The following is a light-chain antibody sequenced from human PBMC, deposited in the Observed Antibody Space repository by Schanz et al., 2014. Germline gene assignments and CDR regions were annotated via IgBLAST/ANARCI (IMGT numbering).Light chain of an antibody. CDR3: SSYTSSDNLV. CDR1: SSDVGGYNY. CDR2: DVS. V-gene: IGLV2-14*01. J-gene: IGLJ3*02. Sequence: QSALTQPASVSGSPGQWITISCTGTSSDVGGYNYVSWFQQHAGKAPKVMIYDVSNRPSGVSHRFSGSKSGNTASLTISGLQPEDEADYYCSSYTSSDNLVFGGGTKLT.